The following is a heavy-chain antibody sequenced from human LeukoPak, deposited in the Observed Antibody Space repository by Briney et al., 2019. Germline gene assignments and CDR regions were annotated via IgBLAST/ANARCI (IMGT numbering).Heavy chain of an antibody. Sequence: ASEKVSCKASGGTFSSYAISWVRQAPGQGLEWMGWISAYNGNTNYAQKLRGRVTMTTDTSTSTAYMELRSLRSDDTAVYYCARESTGIAAAGTVDYWGQGTLVTVSS. CDR3: ARESTGIAAAGTVDY. D-gene: IGHD6-13*01. CDR2: ISAYNGNT. CDR1: GGTFSSYA. V-gene: IGHV1-18*01. J-gene: IGHJ4*02.